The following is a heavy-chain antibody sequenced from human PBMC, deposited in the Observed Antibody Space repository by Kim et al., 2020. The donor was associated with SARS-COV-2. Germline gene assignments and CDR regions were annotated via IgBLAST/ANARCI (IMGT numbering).Heavy chain of an antibody. CDR3: ARHPVFYSYGPDY. D-gene: IGHD5-18*01. J-gene: IGHJ4*02. V-gene: IGHV4-39*01. Sequence: YLPPLKSRVTISVDTSKNQFSLKLSSVTAADTAVYYCARHPVFYSYGPDYWGQGTLVTVSS.